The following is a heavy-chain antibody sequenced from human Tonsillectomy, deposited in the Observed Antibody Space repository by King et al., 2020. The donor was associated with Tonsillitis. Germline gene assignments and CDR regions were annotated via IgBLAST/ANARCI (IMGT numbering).Heavy chain of an antibody. D-gene: IGHD1-26*01. J-gene: IGHJ4*02. CDR1: GFTFSNAW. CDR2: IKSKTDGGTT. V-gene: IGHV3-15*01. Sequence: EVQLVESGGGLVKPGGSLRLSCAASGFTFSNAWMSWVRQAPGKGLEWVGRIKSKTDGGTTDYAAPVKGRFTISRDDSKNTLYLQMNSLKTEDTAVYYCTTGEYSGSYQDYWGQGTLVTVSS. CDR3: TTGEYSGSYQDY.